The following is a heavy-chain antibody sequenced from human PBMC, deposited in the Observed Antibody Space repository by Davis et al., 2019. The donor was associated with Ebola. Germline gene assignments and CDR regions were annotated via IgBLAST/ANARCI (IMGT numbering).Heavy chain of an antibody. CDR1: GFTLSSYA. Sequence: GESLKIPCAASGFTLSSYAMSWVRQAPGKGLQWVSTISGSGGTTYYADSVKGRLTISRDNSKNTLYLQMNSLRAEDTAIYYCAKERPGIALHWGQGNLVTISS. V-gene: IGHV3-23*01. D-gene: IGHD6-13*01. CDR2: ISGSGGTT. J-gene: IGHJ4*02. CDR3: AKERPGIALH.